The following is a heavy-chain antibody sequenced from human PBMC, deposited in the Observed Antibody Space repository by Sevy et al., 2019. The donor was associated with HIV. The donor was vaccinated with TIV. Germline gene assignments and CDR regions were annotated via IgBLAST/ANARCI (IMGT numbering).Heavy chain of an antibody. CDR1: GFTFTSYA. CDR3: AKGASAAGKRD. J-gene: IGHJ4*02. Sequence: GESLKISCAASGFTFTSYAMNWVRQAPGKGLEWVSGITDTGGTTYYADSVKGRFTISRDNSKNTLYLQMNSLRTEDTALYYCAKGASAAGKRDWGQGTLVTVSS. V-gene: IGHV3-23*01. CDR2: ITDTGGTT. D-gene: IGHD6-13*01.